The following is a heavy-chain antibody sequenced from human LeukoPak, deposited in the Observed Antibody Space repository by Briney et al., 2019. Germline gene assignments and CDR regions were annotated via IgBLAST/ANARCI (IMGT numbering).Heavy chain of an antibody. CDR1: GFTFSSFW. Sequence: QPGGSLRLSCAASGFTFSSFWMHWVRQAPGKGLVWVSRINTDGSSTDYADSVKGRFTISRDNAKNTLYLQMNSLRAEDTAVYYCARKGNAFDIWGQGTMVTVSS. CDR3: ARKGNAFDI. J-gene: IGHJ3*02. D-gene: IGHD3-10*01. CDR2: INTDGSST. V-gene: IGHV3-74*01.